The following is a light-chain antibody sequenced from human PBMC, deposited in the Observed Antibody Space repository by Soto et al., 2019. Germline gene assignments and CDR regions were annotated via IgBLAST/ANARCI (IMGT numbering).Light chain of an antibody. Sequence: EIAMTQSPATLSVSPGESATLSCRASQSISTNLAWYQQKPGQAPRLLISGASTRATGIPARFSGSGSGTEFTLTISSLQSEDFAVYYCQQYNTWPPRFGPGTKIHI. V-gene: IGKV3-15*01. CDR3: QQYNTWPPR. CDR1: QSISTN. J-gene: IGKJ3*01. CDR2: GAS.